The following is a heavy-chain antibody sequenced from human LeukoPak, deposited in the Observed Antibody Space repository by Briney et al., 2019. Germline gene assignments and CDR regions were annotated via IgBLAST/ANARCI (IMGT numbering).Heavy chain of an antibody. CDR3: ARVGTYYDILTGYSPKGAFDY. D-gene: IGHD3-9*01. CDR1: GYSISSGYY. V-gene: IGHV4-38-2*02. CDR2: VFHSGIT. Sequence: SKTLSLTCSVSGYSISSGYYWGWIRQPPGKGLEWIGSVFHSGITYYKPSLKSRVTILVDTSKNQFSLKLSSVTAADTAVYYCARVGTYYDILTGYSPKGAFDYWGQGTLVTVSS. J-gene: IGHJ4*02.